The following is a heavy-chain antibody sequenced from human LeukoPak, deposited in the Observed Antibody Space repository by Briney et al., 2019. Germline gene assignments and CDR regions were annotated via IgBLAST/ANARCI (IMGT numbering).Heavy chain of an antibody. Sequence: PSETLSLTCTVSGGSIGSNSHYWAWIRQPPGKGLEWIGSIHYSGSTFYSPSLKSRVTISVDTSKNQFSLILTSVTASDTAVYYCAREEASVGDYWGQGILVTVSS. J-gene: IGHJ4*02. V-gene: IGHV4-39*01. CDR3: AREEASVGDY. CDR2: IHYSGST. CDR1: GGSIGSNSHY. D-gene: IGHD2-21*01.